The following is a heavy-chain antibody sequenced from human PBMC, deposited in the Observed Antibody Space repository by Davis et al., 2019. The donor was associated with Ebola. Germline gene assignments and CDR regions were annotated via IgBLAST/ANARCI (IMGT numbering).Heavy chain of an antibody. CDR3: AREGESYYDSSGYYWVEYYYGMDV. D-gene: IGHD3-22*01. J-gene: IGHJ6*02. V-gene: IGHV3-11*01. CDR2: ISSSGSTI. CDR1: GFTFSDYY. Sequence: GESLNISCAASGFTFSDYYMSWIRQAPGKGLEWVSYISSSGSTIYYADSVKGRFTISRDNAKNSLYLQMNSLRAEDTAVYYCAREGESYYDSSGYYWVEYYYGMDVWGQGTTVTVSS.